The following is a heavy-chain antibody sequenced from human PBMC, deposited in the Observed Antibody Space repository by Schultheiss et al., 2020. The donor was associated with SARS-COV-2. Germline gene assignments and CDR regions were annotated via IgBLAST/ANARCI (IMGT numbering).Heavy chain of an antibody. V-gene: IGHV3-33*06. CDR1: GFTFSRYV. Sequence: GGSLRLSCAASGFTFSRYVMHWVRLAPGKGLEWVAVIWYDGNNQYYADSVKGRFTISRDNSKNTLYLQMNSLRAEDTAVYYCAKSWPRLGATGDYWGQGTLVTVSS. J-gene: IGHJ4*02. D-gene: IGHD1-26*01. CDR2: IWYDGNNQ. CDR3: AKSWPRLGATGDY.